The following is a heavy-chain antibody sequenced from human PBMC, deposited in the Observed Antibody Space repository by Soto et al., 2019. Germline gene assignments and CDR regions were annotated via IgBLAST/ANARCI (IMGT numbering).Heavy chain of an antibody. J-gene: IGHJ3*02. V-gene: IGHV3-48*03. Sequence: VGSLRLSCAASGFTFSSYEMNWVRQAPGKGLEWVSYISSSGSTIYYADSVKGRFTISRDNAKNSLYLQMNSLRAEDTAVYYCARAMPRRDAFDIWGQGTMVTVSS. D-gene: IGHD2-2*01. CDR1: GFTFSSYE. CDR3: ARAMPRRDAFDI. CDR2: ISSSGSTI.